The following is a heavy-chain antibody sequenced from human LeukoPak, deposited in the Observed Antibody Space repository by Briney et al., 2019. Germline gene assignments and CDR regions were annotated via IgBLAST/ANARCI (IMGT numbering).Heavy chain of an antibody. V-gene: IGHV3-21*06. CDR2: IDPRSSFI. J-gene: IGHJ4*02. D-gene: IGHD3-22*01. CDR3: ATSGRPQDSSGYYYYAY. Sequence: GESLRLSCSASGFTFSTSAMSWVRQAPGKALEWVSSIDPRSSFIDYAGSVRGRFTISRDNAGNSLYLQMNSLRAEDTAVYYCATSGRPQDSSGYYYYAYWGQGTLVTVSS. CDR1: GFTFSTSA.